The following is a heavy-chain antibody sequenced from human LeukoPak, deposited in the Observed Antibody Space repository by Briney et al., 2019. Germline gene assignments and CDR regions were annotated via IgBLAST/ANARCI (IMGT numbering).Heavy chain of an antibody. Sequence: SETLSLTCTVSGGSISSSSYYWGWIRQPPGKGLEWIGSIYYSGSTYYNPSLKSRVTMSIDTSRSQFSLKLNSVTAADTAVYYCTKVGLSGLFDYWGQGALVTVSS. CDR2: IYYSGST. D-gene: IGHD3-10*01. CDR1: GGSISSSSYY. V-gene: IGHV4-39*07. J-gene: IGHJ4*02. CDR3: TKVGLSGLFDY.